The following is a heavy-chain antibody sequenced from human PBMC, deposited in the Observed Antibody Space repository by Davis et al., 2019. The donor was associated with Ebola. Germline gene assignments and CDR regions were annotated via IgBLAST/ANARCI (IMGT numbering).Heavy chain of an antibody. Sequence: PGGSLRLSCAASGFTFSSYSMTWVRQAPGKGLEWISSIGSSDTYIYYADSVKGRFTISRDNAKNSLYLQMNSLRAEDTAVYYCARDLGVAADGDDFDFWGQGTLVTVSS. V-gene: IGHV3-21*01. D-gene: IGHD6-25*01. CDR2: IGSSDTYI. CDR1: GFTFSSYS. CDR3: ARDLGVAADGDDFDF. J-gene: IGHJ4*02.